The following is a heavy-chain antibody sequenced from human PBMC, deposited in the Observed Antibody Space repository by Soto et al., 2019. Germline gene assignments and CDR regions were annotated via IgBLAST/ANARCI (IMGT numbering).Heavy chain of an antibody. CDR1: GGTFSSYA. CDR3: ARDNKDYDFWSGYYAFDY. CDR2: SIPSFGTA. D-gene: IGHD3-3*01. J-gene: IGHJ4*02. V-gene: IGHV1-69*01. Sequence: QVQLVQSGAEVKKPGSSVKVSCKASGGTFSSYAISWVRQAPGQGLEWMGGSIPSFGTANYAQKFQGRVTITADESTSTDYMELSSLRSEDTAVYYCARDNKDYDFWSGYYAFDYWGQGTLVTVSS.